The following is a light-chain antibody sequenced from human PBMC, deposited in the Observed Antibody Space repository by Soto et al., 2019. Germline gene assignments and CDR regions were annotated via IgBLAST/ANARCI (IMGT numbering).Light chain of an antibody. V-gene: IGLV2-14*03. CDR2: DVN. CDR1: SSDLGAYNF. Sequence: QSALTQPASVSGSPGQSITISCTGTSSDLGAYNFVSWYQQHPGKAPKLMLYDVNIRPSGVSNRFSGSKSGNTASLTISVLQDEEEDDYYCTSWTTSTTMIFGGGTKVTVL. J-gene: IGLJ2*01. CDR3: TSWTTSTTMI.